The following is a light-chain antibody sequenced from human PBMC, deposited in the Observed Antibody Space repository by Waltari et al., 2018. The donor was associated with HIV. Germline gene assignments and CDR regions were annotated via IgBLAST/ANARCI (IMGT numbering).Light chain of an antibody. CDR1: DSNIGSNF. Sequence: HSVLTQPPSAFGSPGQSVTLSCAGGDSNIGSNFVCCYQHRPGTAPKLLIYRNNQRPSGVPDRFSGSRSGTSATLSISGLRSEDEADYYCASWDDSLSGVFGTGTKVTVL. V-gene: IGLV1-47*01. J-gene: IGLJ1*01. CDR2: RNN. CDR3: ASWDDSLSGV.